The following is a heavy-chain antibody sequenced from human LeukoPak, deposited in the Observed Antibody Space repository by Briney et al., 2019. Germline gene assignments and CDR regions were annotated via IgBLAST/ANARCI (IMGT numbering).Heavy chain of an antibody. CDR2: IYHSGST. V-gene: IGHV4-30-2*01. D-gene: IGHD5-12*01. CDR1: GGSISSGGYS. J-gene: IGHJ4*02. CDR3: ARVSRWLGYYFDY. Sequence: PSQTPSLTCAVSGGSISSGGYSWSWIRQPPGKGLEWIGYIYHSGSTYYNPSLKSRVTISVDRSKNQFSLKLSSVTAADTAVYYCARVSRWLGYYFDYWGQGTLVTVSS.